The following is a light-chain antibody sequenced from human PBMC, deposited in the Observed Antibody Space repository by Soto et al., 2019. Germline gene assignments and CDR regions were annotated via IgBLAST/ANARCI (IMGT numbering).Light chain of an antibody. CDR2: AAS. Sequence: IQLTQSPSSLSASVGDRVTITCRASQGISSYLAWYQQKPGKAPKLLIYAASTLQSGVPSRFSGSGSGTDFTLTISSLQHEDFETYYCQQLNSYPWTLGQGTKVDIK. J-gene: IGKJ1*01. CDR3: QQLNSYPWT. CDR1: QGISSY. V-gene: IGKV1-9*01.